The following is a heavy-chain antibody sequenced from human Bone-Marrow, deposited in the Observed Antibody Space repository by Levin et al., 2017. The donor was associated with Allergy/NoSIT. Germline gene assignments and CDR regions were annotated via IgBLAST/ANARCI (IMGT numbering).Heavy chain of an antibody. J-gene: IGHJ4*02. D-gene: IGHD3-22*01. V-gene: IGHV3-74*01. CDR1: GFTFSYYW. CDR3: ASPYDSYDSGGY. Sequence: PGASVKVSCAASGFTFSYYWMYWVRQAPGKGLVWVSRITSDGSSTIYADSVKGRFTISRDNAKNTLYLQMYRLGPEDTAVYYCASPYDSYDSGGYWGQGTLVTVSS. CDR2: ITSDGSST.